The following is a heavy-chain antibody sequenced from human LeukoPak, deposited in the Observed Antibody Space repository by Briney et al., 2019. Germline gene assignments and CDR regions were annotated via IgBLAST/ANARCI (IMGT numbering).Heavy chain of an antibody. D-gene: IGHD3-22*01. CDR3: ARVPYYYDSSGYHAWFDP. Sequence: GESLKISCKGSGYSFTSYWIGWVRQMPGKGLEWMGIVYPGDSDTRYSSSFQGQVTISADKSISTAYLQWSSLKASDTAMYYCARVPYYYDSSGYHAWFDPWGQGTLVTVSS. V-gene: IGHV5-51*01. CDR1: GYSFTSYW. J-gene: IGHJ5*02. CDR2: VYPGDSDT.